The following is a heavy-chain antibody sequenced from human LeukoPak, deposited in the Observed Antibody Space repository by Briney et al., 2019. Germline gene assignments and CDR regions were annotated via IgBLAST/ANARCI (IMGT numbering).Heavy chain of an antibody. J-gene: IGHJ6*03. CDR2: IYYSGST. V-gene: IGHV4-39*07. Sequence: SETLSLTCTVSGGSISSSSYYWGWIRQPPGKGLEWIGSIYYSGSTYYNPSLKSRVTISVDTSKNQFSLKLSSVTAADTAVYYCACTMVRGVISPWYYYYMDVWGKGTTVTVSS. D-gene: IGHD3-10*01. CDR1: GGSISSSSYY. CDR3: ACTMVRGVISPWYYYYMDV.